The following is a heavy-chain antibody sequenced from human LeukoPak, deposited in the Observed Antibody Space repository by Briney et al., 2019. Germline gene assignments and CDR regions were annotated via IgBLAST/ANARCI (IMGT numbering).Heavy chain of an antibody. Sequence: PSETLSLTXTVSGGSISSYYWSWIRQPPGKGLEWIGYIYYSGSTNYNPSLKSRVTISVDTSKNQFSLKLSSVTAADTAVYYCARTGSYCTNGVCYTVFDYWGQGTLVTVSS. V-gene: IGHV4-59*01. D-gene: IGHD2-8*01. CDR2: IYYSGST. J-gene: IGHJ4*02. CDR3: ARTGSYCTNGVCYTVFDY. CDR1: GGSISSYY.